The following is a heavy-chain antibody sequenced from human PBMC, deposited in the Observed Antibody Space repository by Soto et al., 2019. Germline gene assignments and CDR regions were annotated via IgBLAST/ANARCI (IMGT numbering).Heavy chain of an antibody. CDR2: ISGRGGST. D-gene: IGHD1-26*01. V-gene: IGHV3-23*01. J-gene: IGHJ4*02. Sequence: PGGSLRLSCAASGFTFTSYAMTWVRQAPGKGLEWGSVISGRGGSTYYADSVRGRFTISRDNPKNTLYLQMNSLRDEDTAVYYCAKDFSYYDYWGQGTLVTVSS. CDR1: GFTFTSYA. CDR3: AKDFSYYDY.